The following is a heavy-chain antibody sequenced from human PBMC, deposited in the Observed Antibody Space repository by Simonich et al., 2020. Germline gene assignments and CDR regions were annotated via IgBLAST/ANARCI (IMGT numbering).Heavy chain of an antibody. J-gene: IGHJ4*02. V-gene: IGHV1-8*03. D-gene: IGHD3-16*01. CDR3: ARGGGGMSREYVDY. CDR1: GYTFTSYD. CDR2: MNPNSGNT. Sequence: QVQLVQSGAEVKKPGASVKVSCKASGYTFTSYDINWVRQATGQGLGGMGWMNPNSGNTGYAQKFQGRVTITRNTSISTGYMERSSVRSEDTAVYYCARGGGGMSREYVDYWGQGTLVTVSS.